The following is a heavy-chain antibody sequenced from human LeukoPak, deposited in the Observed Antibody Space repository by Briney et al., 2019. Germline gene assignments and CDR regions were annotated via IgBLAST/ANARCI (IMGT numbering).Heavy chain of an antibody. CDR1: GGSISSSSYY. J-gene: IGHJ4*02. Sequence: SETLSLTCTVSGGSISSSSYYWGWIRQPPGKGLEWIGEINHSGSTNYNPSLKSRVTISVDTSKNQFSLKLSSVTAADTAVYYCARGGRTMIVVVITDYFDYWGQGTLVTVSS. V-gene: IGHV4-39*07. CDR3: ARGGRTMIVVVITDYFDY. CDR2: INHSGST. D-gene: IGHD3-22*01.